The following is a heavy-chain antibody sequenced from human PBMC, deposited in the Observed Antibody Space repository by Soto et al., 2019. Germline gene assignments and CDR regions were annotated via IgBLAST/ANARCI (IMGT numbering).Heavy chain of an antibody. CDR3: ARSSLADAHLNWFDP. CDR2: ISSSSSYI. CDR1: GFPISSYS. J-gene: IGHJ5*02. Sequence: GGPLRLSCGASGFPISSYSMNWVSQAPGKGLEWVSSISSSSSYIYYADSVKGRFTISRDNAKNSLYLQMNSLRAEDTAVYYCARSSLADAHLNWFDPWGQGTLVTVSS. V-gene: IGHV3-21*01. D-gene: IGHD2-15*01.